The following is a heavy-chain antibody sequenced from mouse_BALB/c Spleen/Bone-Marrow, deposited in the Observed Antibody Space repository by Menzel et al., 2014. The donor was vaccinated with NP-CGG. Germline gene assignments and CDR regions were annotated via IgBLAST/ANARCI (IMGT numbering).Heavy chain of an antibody. D-gene: IGHD2-1*01. Sequence: VQLQPSGAELVRSGASVKLSCTASGFNIKDYYMHWVKQRPEQGLEWIGWIDPENGDTEYAPKFQGKATMTADTSSNTAYLQLSSLTSEDTAVYYCNGNYYAMDYWGQGTSVTVSS. CDR3: NGNYYAMDY. V-gene: IGHV14-4*02. J-gene: IGHJ4*01. CDR1: GFNIKDYY. CDR2: IDPENGDT.